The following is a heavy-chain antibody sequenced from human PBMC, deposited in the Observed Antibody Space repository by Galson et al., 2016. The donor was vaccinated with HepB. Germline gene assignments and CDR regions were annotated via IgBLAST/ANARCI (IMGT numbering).Heavy chain of an antibody. J-gene: IGHJ4*02. CDR2: ISAYNGDT. CDR3: ARDASLAAATTPWVY. Sequence: SVKVSCKASNYTFNTYGISWVRQAPGQGLEWVGWISAYNGDTKYAEKFQGRVSMTTDTSTSTAFMELRSLRSDDTAVYFCARDASLAAATTPWVYWGQGTRVTVSS. CDR1: NYTFNTYG. V-gene: IGHV1-18*04. D-gene: IGHD1-26*01.